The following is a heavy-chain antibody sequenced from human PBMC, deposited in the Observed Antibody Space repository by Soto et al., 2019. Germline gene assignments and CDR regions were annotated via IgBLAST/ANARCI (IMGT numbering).Heavy chain of an antibody. CDR2: IYASGSP. CDR1: GGSISVYY. J-gene: IGHJ5*02. V-gene: IGHV4-59*12. D-gene: IGHD3-3*01. CDR3: ARGQRFSDWFDP. Sequence: PSETLSLTCTISGGSISVYYWSWVRQPPGHELEWIGYIYASGSPYYNPSLRSRVTISADTSKNQISLKLTSPTAADTAVYYCARGQRFSDWFDPWGQGTLVTVSS.